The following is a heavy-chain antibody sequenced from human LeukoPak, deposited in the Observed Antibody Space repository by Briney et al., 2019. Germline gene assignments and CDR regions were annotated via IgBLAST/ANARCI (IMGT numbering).Heavy chain of an antibody. J-gene: IGHJ4*02. CDR2: ISSSSSYI. CDR1: GFTFSSYS. Sequence: GGSPRLSCAASGFTFSSYSMNWVRQAPGKGLEWVSSISSSSSYIYYADSVKGRFTISRDNAKNTLYLQMNSLRAEDTAVYYCARGSSEDVLRIDYWGQGTLVTVSS. D-gene: IGHD3-3*01. CDR3: ARGSSEDVLRIDY. V-gene: IGHV3-21*01.